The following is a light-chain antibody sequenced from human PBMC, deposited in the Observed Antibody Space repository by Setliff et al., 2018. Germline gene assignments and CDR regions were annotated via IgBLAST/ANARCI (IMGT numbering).Light chain of an antibody. CDR1: SSDIGGYNY. CDR2: DVS. V-gene: IGLV2-14*03. Sequence: SVLTQPASVSGSPGQSITISCTGTSSDIGGYNYVSWCQQHPGKAPKLMIYDVSQRPSGVSNRFSGSKSGNTASLTISRLQAEDEADYYCISYTNSSTYVVFGGGT. J-gene: IGLJ2*01. CDR3: ISYTNSSTYVV.